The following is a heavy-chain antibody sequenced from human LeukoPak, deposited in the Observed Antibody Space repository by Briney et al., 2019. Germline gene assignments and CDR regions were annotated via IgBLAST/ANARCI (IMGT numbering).Heavy chain of an antibody. CDR3: AKGYCGDDCPFDY. D-gene: IGHD2-21*01. V-gene: IGHV3-30*18. CDR2: ISYDGSNK. CDR1: GFTFSSYG. J-gene: IGHJ4*02. Sequence: PGGSLRLSCAASGFTFSSYGMHWVRQAPGKGLEWVAVISYDGSNKYYADSVKGRFTISRDNSKNTQYLQMNSLRAEDTAVYYCAKGYCGDDCPFDYWGQGTLVTVSS.